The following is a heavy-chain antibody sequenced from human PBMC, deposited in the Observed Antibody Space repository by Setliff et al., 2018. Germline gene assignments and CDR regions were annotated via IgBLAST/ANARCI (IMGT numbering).Heavy chain of an antibody. Sequence: ASVKVSCKASGYTFAGYYINWVRQAPGQGLEWMGIINPRAGTTSYAQKLQGRVTMTRDTSTNTVYMELSSLRSEDTAVYYCARGGSPDCSTAGCRYGDYVYWGQGTQVTVSS. J-gene: IGHJ4*02. CDR3: ARGGSPDCSTAGCRYGDYVY. V-gene: IGHV1-46*03. CDR1: GYTFAGYY. CDR2: INPRAGTT. D-gene: IGHD2-2*01.